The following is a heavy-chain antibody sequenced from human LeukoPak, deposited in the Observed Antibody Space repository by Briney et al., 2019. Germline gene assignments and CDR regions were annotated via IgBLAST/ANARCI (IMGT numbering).Heavy chain of an antibody. CDR3: ARGQGTVTTH. CDR2: INHSGSA. D-gene: IGHD4-17*01. J-gene: IGHJ4*02. Sequence: SETLSLTCAVYGESFSGYYWTWIRQPPGKGLEWVGEINHSGSANYNPSLKSRVIISLDTSKNQFSLNLSSVTAADTAVYYCARGQGTVTTHWGQGTLVTVSS. V-gene: IGHV4-34*01. CDR1: GESFSGYY.